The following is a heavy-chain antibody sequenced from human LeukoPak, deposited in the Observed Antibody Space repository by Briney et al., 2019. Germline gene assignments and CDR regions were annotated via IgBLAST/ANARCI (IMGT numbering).Heavy chain of an antibody. Sequence: PGGSLRLSCSASGFTFSSYAMHWVREAPGKGLEYVSAISSNGGSTYYAGSVKSRFTISRDNSKNTLYLQMSSLRAEDTAVYYCVKGYSSSSGFDPWGQGTLVTVSS. V-gene: IGHV3-64D*09. D-gene: IGHD6-6*01. CDR1: GFTFSSYA. CDR3: VKGYSSSSGFDP. CDR2: ISSNGGST. J-gene: IGHJ5*02.